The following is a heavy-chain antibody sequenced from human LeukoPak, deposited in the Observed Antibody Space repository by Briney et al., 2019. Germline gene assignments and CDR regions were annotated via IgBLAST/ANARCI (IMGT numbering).Heavy chain of an antibody. D-gene: IGHD2-2*01. Sequence: GGSLRLSCAASGFTFSSYWMSWVRQAPGKGLEWVANIKQDGSEKYYVDSVKGRFTISRDNAKNSLYLQMNSLRAKDTAVYYCAVTVQDCSSTSCPFDYWGQGTLVTVSS. CDR3: AVTVQDCSSTSCPFDY. V-gene: IGHV3-7*01. CDR1: GFTFSSYW. CDR2: IKQDGSEK. J-gene: IGHJ4*02.